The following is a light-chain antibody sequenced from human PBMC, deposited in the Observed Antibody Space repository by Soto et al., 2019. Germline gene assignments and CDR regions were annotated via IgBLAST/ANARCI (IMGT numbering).Light chain of an antibody. J-gene: IGKJ2*01. Sequence: DIVMTQSPLSLPVTPGEPASISCRSSQSLLYSNGNNYLDWYLQKPGQSPQLLIYLGSSRASGVPDRFSGSGSGTDFTLKISRDDAEDVGVYYCMEALQSPYTFGQGPKLEIK. CDR2: LGS. CDR3: MEALQSPYT. CDR1: QSLLYSNGNNY. V-gene: IGKV2-28*01.